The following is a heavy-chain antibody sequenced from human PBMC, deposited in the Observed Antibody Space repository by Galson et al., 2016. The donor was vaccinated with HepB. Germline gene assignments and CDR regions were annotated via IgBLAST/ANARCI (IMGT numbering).Heavy chain of an antibody. CDR1: GYTFTSFY. CDR2: LNPSGGVT. V-gene: IGHV1-46*01. Sequence: SVKVSCKASGYTFTSFYIHWVRQAPGQGLEWMGILNPSGGVTTYAQKFEGRVTMTRDTSTSTVYMELTSLRSEDTAVYYCARDGGGPLHLKYFDWLESEEYFHHWGQGTLITVSS. J-gene: IGHJ1*01. D-gene: IGHD3-9*01. CDR3: ARDGGGPLHLKYFDWLESEEYFHH.